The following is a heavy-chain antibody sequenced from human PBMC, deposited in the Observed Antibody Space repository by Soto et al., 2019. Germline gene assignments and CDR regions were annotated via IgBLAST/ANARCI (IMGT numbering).Heavy chain of an antibody. V-gene: IGHV4-30-4*01. J-gene: IGHJ6*02. Sequence: PSETLSLTCTVSGGSISSGDYYWSWIRQPPGKGLEWIGYIYYSGSTYYNPSLKSRVTISVDTSKNQFSLKLSSVTAADTAVYYCASGYSYGFYYYYGMDVWGQGPRSPSP. D-gene: IGHD5-18*01. CDR1: GGSISSGDYY. CDR3: ASGYSYGFYYYYGMDV. CDR2: IYYSGST.